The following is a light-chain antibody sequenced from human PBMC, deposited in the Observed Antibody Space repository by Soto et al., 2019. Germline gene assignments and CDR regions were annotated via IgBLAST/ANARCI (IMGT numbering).Light chain of an antibody. Sequence: EIQMTQSPSTLSASVGDRVTITCRASQSISSWLAWYQQKPGKAPKLLIYDASSLESGVPSRFSGSGSGTDFTLTISSLQPDDFAAYYCQQYNSYSETFGQGTKLEIK. CDR2: DAS. V-gene: IGKV1-5*01. CDR1: QSISSW. CDR3: QQYNSYSET. J-gene: IGKJ2*01.